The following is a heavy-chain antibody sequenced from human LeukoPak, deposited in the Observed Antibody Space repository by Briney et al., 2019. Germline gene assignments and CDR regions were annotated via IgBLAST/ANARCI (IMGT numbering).Heavy chain of an antibody. CDR2: IYPGDSDT. Sequence: GESLKISCKGSGYSFTSYWIGWVRQMPGKGLEWMGIIYPGDSDTRYSPSFQGQVTISADKSISTAYLQWSSLKASDTAMHYCARQSFGAYYDILTGYPPGGAFDIWGQGTMVTVSS. CDR3: ARQSFGAYYDILTGYPPGGAFDI. D-gene: IGHD3-9*01. J-gene: IGHJ3*02. CDR1: GYSFTSYW. V-gene: IGHV5-51*01.